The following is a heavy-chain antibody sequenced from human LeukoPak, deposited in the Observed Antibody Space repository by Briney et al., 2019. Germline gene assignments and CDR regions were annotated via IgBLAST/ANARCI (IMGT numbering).Heavy chain of an antibody. Sequence: GGSLRLSCAASGFTFDDYTMHWVRQAPGKGLEWVSLITWDGDNTYYADSVKGRFTISRDNTRNSLYLQMNSLRTEDTACYFCTKGDYDIGEYYFDYWGQGTLVTVSS. CDR2: ITWDGDNT. CDR1: GFTFDDYT. D-gene: IGHD3-22*01. CDR3: TKGDYDIGEYYFDY. J-gene: IGHJ4*02. V-gene: IGHV3-43*01.